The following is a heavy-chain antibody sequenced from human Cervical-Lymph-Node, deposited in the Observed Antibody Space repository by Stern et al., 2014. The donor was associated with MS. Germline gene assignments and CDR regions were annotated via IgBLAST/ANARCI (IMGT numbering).Heavy chain of an antibody. V-gene: IGHV3-53*01. J-gene: IGHJ3*02. Sequence: VQLVESGGGLIQPGGSLRLSCAASGFTVRRNYMSWVRQPPGKGLEWVSVIYSGGSTYYADSVKGRFTISRDNSKNTLFLQLDRLRAEDTAVYYCAMGDDAFDIWGQGTMVTVSS. CDR2: IYSGGST. D-gene: IGHD1-26*01. CDR3: AMGDDAFDI. CDR1: GFTVRRNY.